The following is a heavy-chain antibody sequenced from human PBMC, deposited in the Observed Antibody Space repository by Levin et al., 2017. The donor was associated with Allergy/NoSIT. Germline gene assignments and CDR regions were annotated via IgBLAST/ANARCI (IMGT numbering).Heavy chain of an antibody. J-gene: IGHJ4*02. D-gene: IGHD1-7*01. CDR2: ISGSGGST. CDR1: GFTFSSYA. Sequence: GESLKISCAASGFTFSSYAMSWVRQAPGKGLEWVSGISGSGGSTYYADSVKGRFTISRDNAKNTLYLQMNSLRAEDTAVYYCAKAYNWNYDPPGNWGQGTLVTVSS. CDR3: AKAYNWNYDPPGN. V-gene: IGHV3-23*01.